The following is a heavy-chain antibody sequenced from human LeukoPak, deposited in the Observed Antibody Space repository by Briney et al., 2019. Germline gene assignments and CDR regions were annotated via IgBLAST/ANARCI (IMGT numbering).Heavy chain of an antibody. CDR1: GGSISSYY. V-gene: IGHV4-4*07. D-gene: IGHD3-22*01. CDR2: IYTSGST. CDR3: ARILRTPNYYDSSGYAFDI. Sequence: SETLSLTCTVSGGSISSYYWSRIRQPAGKGLEWIGRIYTSGSTNYNPSLKSRVTMSVDTSKNQFSLKLSSVTAADTAVYYCARILRTPNYYDSSGYAFDIWGQGTMVTVSS. J-gene: IGHJ3*02.